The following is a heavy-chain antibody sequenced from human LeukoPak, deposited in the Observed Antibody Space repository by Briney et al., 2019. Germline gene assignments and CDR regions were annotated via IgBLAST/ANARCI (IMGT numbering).Heavy chain of an antibody. CDR3: ESEIFGSGSYPDY. CDR1: GFSFSTYA. J-gene: IGHJ4*02. V-gene: IGHV3-33*01. Sequence: GGSLRLSCAASGFSFSTYAMHWVRQAPGKGLEWVALIWHDASHTFYTDSVKGRFTISRDNSKNTVYLQLMSMGGEETAVYYCESEIFGSGSYPDYWGQGHLVTVSS. D-gene: IGHD3-10*01. CDR2: IWHDASHT.